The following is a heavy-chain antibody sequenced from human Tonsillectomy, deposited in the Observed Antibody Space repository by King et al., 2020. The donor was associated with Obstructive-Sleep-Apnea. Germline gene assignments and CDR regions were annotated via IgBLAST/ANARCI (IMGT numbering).Heavy chain of an antibody. J-gene: IGHJ5*02. V-gene: IGHV3-21*01. D-gene: IGHD3-10*01. Sequence: VQLVQSGGGLVKPGGSLRLSCAASGFIFSDYDKNWVRRAPGTGLEWVSSITTISHYIYYADSVKGRFTISRDNTNKLVYLQMSSLRAEDTAMYYCTSALGSRALRDNWFDLWGQGTLVTVSS. CDR3: TSALGSRALRDNWFDL. CDR1: GFIFSDYD. CDR2: ITTISHYI.